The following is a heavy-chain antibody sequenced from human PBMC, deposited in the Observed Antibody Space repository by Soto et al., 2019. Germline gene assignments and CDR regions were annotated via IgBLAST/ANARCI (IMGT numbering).Heavy chain of an antibody. CDR2: ISGYNANT. Sequence: QFQLEQSGPEVKKPGASVKVSCKASGYTFTYYGISWVRQAPGQGLEWMGWISGYNANTNYAQKLQGRVTMTIDTSTSTAYMELRSLRSDDTAMYYCARDRMFTAASPDCMYVWGQGTTVTVSS. V-gene: IGHV1-18*01. CDR1: GYTFTYYG. J-gene: IGHJ6*02. CDR3: ARDRMFTAASPDCMYV. D-gene: IGHD6-13*01.